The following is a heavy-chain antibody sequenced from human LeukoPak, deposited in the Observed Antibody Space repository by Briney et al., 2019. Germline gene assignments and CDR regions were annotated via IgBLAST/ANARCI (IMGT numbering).Heavy chain of an antibody. CDR1: GFTFSDYA. Sequence: GGSLRLSCAASGFTFSDYAMHWVRQSPGKELEYVSAISSNGRSIHYANSVEGRFTISRDNSQNTLYLQMDSLRAEDMAVYYCARDTCGCGSGWHLYWYFDLWGRGTLVTVSS. V-gene: IGHV3-64*01. D-gene: IGHD6-19*01. J-gene: IGHJ2*01. CDR3: ARDTCGCGSGWHLYWYFDL. CDR2: ISSNGRSI.